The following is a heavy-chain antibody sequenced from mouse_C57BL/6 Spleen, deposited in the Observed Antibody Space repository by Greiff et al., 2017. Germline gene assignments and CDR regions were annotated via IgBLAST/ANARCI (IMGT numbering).Heavy chain of an antibody. J-gene: IGHJ2*01. D-gene: IGHD2-4*01. CDR1: GYSITSGYY. Sequence: EVQRVESGPGLVKPSQSLSLTCSVTGYSITSGYYWNWIRQFPGNKLEWMGYISYDGRNNYNPSLTNRISITRDTSKNQFFLKLNSVTTEDTATYYCARVIYYDYGDFDGWGQGTTLTVSS. CDR3: ARVIYYDYGDFDG. V-gene: IGHV3-6*01. CDR2: ISYDGRN.